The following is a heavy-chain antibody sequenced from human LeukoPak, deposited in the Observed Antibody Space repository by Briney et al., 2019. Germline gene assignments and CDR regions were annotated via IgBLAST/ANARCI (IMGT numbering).Heavy chain of an antibody. CDR2: ISAYNGDT. D-gene: IGHD6-19*01. V-gene: IGHV1-18*01. CDR1: GYTFTHHG. Sequence: ASVRVSCKASGYTFTHHGITWVRQAPGQGLEWMGWISAYNGDTMYAQKVQVRVTMTTDTSTTTAYMELRSLTSDDTALYYCARDPSNTSGRYQYFDLWGRGTLVTVSS. CDR3: ARDPSNTSGRYQYFDL. J-gene: IGHJ2*01.